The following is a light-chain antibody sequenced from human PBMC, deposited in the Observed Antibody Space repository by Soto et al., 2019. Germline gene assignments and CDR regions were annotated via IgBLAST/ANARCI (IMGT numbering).Light chain of an antibody. Sequence: EIVLTQSPGTVSLSPGERATLSCRASQSVRSSYLAWYQQKPGQAPRLLIHGASRRATGIPDRFSGSESGTDFTLTISSLEPEDFGVYYCQQYGSSPRTFGGGTKVEIK. J-gene: IGKJ4*02. CDR2: GAS. CDR1: QSVRSSY. V-gene: IGKV3-20*01. CDR3: QQYGSSPRT.